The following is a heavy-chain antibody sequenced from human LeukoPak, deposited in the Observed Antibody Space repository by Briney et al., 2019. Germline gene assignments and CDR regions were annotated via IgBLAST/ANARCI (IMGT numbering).Heavy chain of an antibody. V-gene: IGHV3-7*01. D-gene: IGHD1-14*01. CDR1: GFTFSSFW. J-gene: IGHJ6*02. CDR2: IKQDGSDK. Sequence: GGSLRLSCAASGFTFSSFWMTWVRQAPGKGLEWVANIKQDGSDKHYVDSVKGRVTISRDNARNSLYLQMSSLRAEDAAVYYCARLTGSKADGMDVWGQGTTVTVSS. CDR3: ARLTGSKADGMDV.